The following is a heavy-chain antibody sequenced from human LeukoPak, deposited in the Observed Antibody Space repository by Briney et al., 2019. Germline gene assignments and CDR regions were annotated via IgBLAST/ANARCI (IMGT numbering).Heavy chain of an antibody. J-gene: IGHJ4*02. CDR2: LFTPGST. Sequence: PSETLSLTCGVSGASISACYWTWIRGPPGGGLEGIGHLFTPGSTDYNPSLAGRVPISVDSSKNQFSLTLRPVTAADTAVYFCARFGSAYPYYLDNWGQGTLVIVSS. D-gene: IGHD3-10*01. CDR3: ARFGSAYPYYLDN. V-gene: IGHV4-4*09. CDR1: GASISACY.